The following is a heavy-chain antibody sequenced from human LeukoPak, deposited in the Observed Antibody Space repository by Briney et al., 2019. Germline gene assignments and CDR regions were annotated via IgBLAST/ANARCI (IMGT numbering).Heavy chain of an antibody. CDR3: ARSIRFLESFEY. Sequence: GRSLRLSCAASGFTFSRYSMHWARQAPGKGLEWVAVIWFDGSNKYYGDSVKGRFTISRDNSKNTLYLQMNSLRAEDTAVYYCARSIRFLESFEYWGQGTLVTVFS. CDR1: GFTFSRYS. D-gene: IGHD3-3*01. CDR2: IWFDGSNK. J-gene: IGHJ4*02. V-gene: IGHV3-33*01.